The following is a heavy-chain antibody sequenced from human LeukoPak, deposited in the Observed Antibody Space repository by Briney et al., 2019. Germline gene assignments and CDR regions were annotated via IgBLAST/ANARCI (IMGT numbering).Heavy chain of an antibody. V-gene: IGHV4-34*01. J-gene: IGHJ5*02. CDR2: INHSGST. D-gene: IGHD6-13*01. Sequence: SETLSLTCAVYGGSFSGYYWSWIRQPPGKGLEWIGEINHSGSTNYNPSLKSRVTISVETSKNQFSLKLSSVTAADTAVYYCAWRGAAAGTGDWFDPWGQGTLVTVSS. CDR1: GGSFSGYY. CDR3: AWRGAAAGTGDWFDP.